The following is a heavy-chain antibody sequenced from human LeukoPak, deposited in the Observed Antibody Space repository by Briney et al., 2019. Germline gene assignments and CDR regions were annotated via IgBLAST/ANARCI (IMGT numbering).Heavy chain of an antibody. Sequence: PGGSLRLSCAASGFIFSSYEMNWVRQAPGKGLEWVAYITGSGTTIYYADSVKGRFTISRDNAKNSLYLQMNSLRAEDTAVYYCARDKIVGATKFDSWGQGTLVTVSS. D-gene: IGHD1-26*01. CDR2: ITGSGTTI. CDR1: GFIFSSYE. CDR3: ARDKIVGATKFDS. J-gene: IGHJ4*02. V-gene: IGHV3-48*03.